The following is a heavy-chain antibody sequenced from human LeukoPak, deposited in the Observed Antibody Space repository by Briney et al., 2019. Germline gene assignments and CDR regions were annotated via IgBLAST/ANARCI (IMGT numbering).Heavy chain of an antibody. CDR3: AKPYDSSGYFDR. CDR2: ISGRGDST. V-gene: IGHV3-23*01. CDR1: GFTFSSYA. D-gene: IGHD3-22*01. J-gene: IGHJ5*02. Sequence: GGPLRLSCAASGFTFSSYAMSWVRQAPGKGLEWVSAISGRGDSTYYADSVKGRFTISRDNSKSTLYLQMNSLRAEDTAVYYCAKPYDSSGYFDRWGQGTLVTVSS.